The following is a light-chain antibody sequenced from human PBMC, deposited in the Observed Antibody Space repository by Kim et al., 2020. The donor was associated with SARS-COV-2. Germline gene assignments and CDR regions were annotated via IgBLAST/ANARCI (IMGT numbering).Light chain of an antibody. CDR2: AAS. CDR1: QTVNRN. CDR3: YQYNHGPPAYT. J-gene: IGKJ2*01. Sequence: EIVLTQSPATLSVSPGERSTLSCRASQTVNRNLAWYQQKQGQTPRLLIYAASTRTTAIPARFSGSGSGTEFTLTIISLQSEDFAVYYCYQYNHGPPAYTFGQGTKLEI. V-gene: IGKV3-15*01.